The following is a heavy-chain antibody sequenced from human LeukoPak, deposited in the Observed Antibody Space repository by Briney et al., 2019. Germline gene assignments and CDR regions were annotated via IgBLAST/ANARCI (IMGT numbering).Heavy chain of an antibody. Sequence: GGSLRLSCAASGFTFSSYAMSWVRQAPGKGLECISGFSGSGGSTYYADSVKGRFTISRDNARNSLFLQMNSLRADDTAVYYCARAPPGIATLAGYMDVWGKGTTVTVSS. CDR3: ARAPPGIATLAGYMDV. V-gene: IGHV3-23*01. J-gene: IGHJ6*03. D-gene: IGHD6-6*01. CDR2: FSGSGGST. CDR1: GFTFSSYA.